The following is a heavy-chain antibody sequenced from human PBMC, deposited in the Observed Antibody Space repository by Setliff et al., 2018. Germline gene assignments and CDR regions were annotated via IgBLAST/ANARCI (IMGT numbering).Heavy chain of an antibody. V-gene: IGHV3-23*01. CDR2: TSGSGAI. J-gene: IGHJ4*02. D-gene: IGHD4-4*01. Sequence: LRLSCAASGFTFSNYAMSWVRQAPGKGLEWVSATSGSGAISYADSVKGRFTVSRDNSKNTLYLQMNSLRGEDTAVYYCAKDTGYYFDYWGQGTLVTVSS. CDR3: AKDTGYYFDY. CDR1: GFTFSNYA.